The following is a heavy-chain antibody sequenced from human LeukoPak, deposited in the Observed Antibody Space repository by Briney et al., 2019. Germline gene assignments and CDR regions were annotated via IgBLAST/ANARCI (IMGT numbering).Heavy chain of an antibody. D-gene: IGHD3-3*01. Sequence: GGSLRLSCAASGFTFSSYWMSWVRQAPGKGLEWVANIKQGGSEKYYVDSVKGRFSISRDNAKNSLCLQMNSLRAEDTAVYYCASTDFWSGYPSLDYWGQGTLVTVSS. V-gene: IGHV3-7*01. CDR2: IKQGGSEK. CDR1: GFTFSSYW. J-gene: IGHJ4*02. CDR3: ASTDFWSGYPSLDY.